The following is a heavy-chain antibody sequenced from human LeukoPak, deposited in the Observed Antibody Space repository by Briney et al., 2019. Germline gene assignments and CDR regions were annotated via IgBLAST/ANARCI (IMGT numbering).Heavy chain of an antibody. CDR2: IIPIFGTA. J-gene: IGHJ4*02. D-gene: IGHD5-24*01. V-gene: IGHV1-69*05. CDR1: GGTFSSYA. Sequence: ASVKVSREASGGTFSSYAISWVRQAPGQGLEWMGGIIPIFGTANYAQKFQGRVTITTDESTSTAYMELSSLRSEDTAVYYCARVCRDGYLMDYWGQGTLVTVSS. CDR3: ARVCRDGYLMDY.